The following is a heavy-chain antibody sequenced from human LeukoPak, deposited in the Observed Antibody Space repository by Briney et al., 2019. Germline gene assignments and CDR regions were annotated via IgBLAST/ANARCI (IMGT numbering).Heavy chain of an antibody. Sequence: SETLSLTCTVSGGSISSYYWSWIRQPPGKGLEWIGYIYYSGSTNYNPSLKNRVTISVDTSKNQFSLKLSSVTAADTAVYYCARGPGPTYCGGDCYDWGQGTLVTVSS. CDR1: GGSISSYY. J-gene: IGHJ4*02. CDR2: IYYSGST. D-gene: IGHD2-21*02. CDR3: ARGPGPTYCGGDCYD. V-gene: IGHV4-59*01.